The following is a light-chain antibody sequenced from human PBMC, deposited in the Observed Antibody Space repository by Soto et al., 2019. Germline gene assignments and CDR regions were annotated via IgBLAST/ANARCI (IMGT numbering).Light chain of an antibody. CDR1: SSDVGGYNY. CDR2: EVS. CDR3: SSYTSSSTYNYV. J-gene: IGLJ1*01. V-gene: IGLV2-14*01. Sequence: QSALTQPASVSGSPGQSITISCTGTSSDVGGYNYVSGYQQPPGKAPKLMIYEVSNRPSGVSNRFSGSKSGNSASLTISGLQAEDEADYYFSSYTSSSTYNYVFGTGTKVTVL.